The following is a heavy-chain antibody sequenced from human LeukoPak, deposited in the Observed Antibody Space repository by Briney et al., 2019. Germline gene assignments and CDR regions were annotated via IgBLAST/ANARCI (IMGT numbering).Heavy chain of an antibody. Sequence: GGSLRLSCAASGFTFSSYGMHWVRQAPGKGLEWVAFIRYDGSNKYYADSVKGRVTISRDNSKKTLYLQMNSLRAEDTAVYYCANIVVVPANNAIDYWGQGTLVTVSS. D-gene: IGHD2-2*01. V-gene: IGHV3-30*02. CDR2: IRYDGSNK. CDR3: ANIVVVPANNAIDY. CDR1: GFTFSSYG. J-gene: IGHJ4*02.